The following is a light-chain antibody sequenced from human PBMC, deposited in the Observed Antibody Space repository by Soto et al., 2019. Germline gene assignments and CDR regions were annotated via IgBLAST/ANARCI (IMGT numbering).Light chain of an antibody. V-gene: IGLV1-40*01. CDR1: SSNIGASFA. J-gene: IGLJ1*01. CDR2: RNT. CDR3: AAWDDSLNGFYV. Sequence: QSVLTQPPSVSGAPGQTVTVSCTGSSSNIGASFAVHWYQLVPGAAPRLLIYRNTKRPSGVPDRFSGSKSGTSASLAISGLQSEDEADYYCAAWDDSLNGFYVFGTGTKVTVL.